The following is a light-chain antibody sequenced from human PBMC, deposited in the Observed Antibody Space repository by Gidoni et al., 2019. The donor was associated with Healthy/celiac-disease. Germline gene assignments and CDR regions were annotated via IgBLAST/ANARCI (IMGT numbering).Light chain of an antibody. CDR2: GAS. Sequence: ILLTQSPGTLSLSPGERATLSCRASQSVSSSYLAWYQQKPGQAPRLLIYGASSRATGIPDRFSGSGSGTDFTLTISRLEPEDFAVYYCQQYGSSLGWTFGQGTKVEIK. CDR3: QQYGSSLGWT. CDR1: QSVSSSY. V-gene: IGKV3-20*01. J-gene: IGKJ1*01.